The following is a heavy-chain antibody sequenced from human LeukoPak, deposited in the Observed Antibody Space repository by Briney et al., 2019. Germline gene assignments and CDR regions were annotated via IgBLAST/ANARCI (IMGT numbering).Heavy chain of an antibody. CDR2: IRYDGSNE. CDR3: AKDEGFYYDSNLLDY. J-gene: IGHJ4*02. CDR1: GFTFSTYD. D-gene: IGHD3-22*01. V-gene: IGHV3-30*02. Sequence: GGSLRLSCAASGFTFSTYDMHWVRQAPGKGLEWVAFIRYDGSNEYYADSVKGRFTISRDNSINTLYLQMNSLRTEDTAVYYCAKDEGFYYDSNLLDYWGQGTLVTVSS.